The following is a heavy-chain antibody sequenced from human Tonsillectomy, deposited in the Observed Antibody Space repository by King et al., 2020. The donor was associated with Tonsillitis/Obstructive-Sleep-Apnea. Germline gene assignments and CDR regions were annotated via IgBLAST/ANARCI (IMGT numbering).Heavy chain of an antibody. CDR1: GFTFSNAW. Sequence: VQLVESGGGLVKPGGSLRLSCAASGFTFSNAWMSWVRQAPGKGLEWVGRIKSKTDGGTTDYAAPVKGRFTISRDDSKNTLYLQMNSLKTEDTAVYYCTTCTVPAGYYYYSLDVWGQGTTVTVSS. CDR3: TTCTVPAGYYYYSLDV. D-gene: IGHD2-2*01. J-gene: IGHJ6*03. V-gene: IGHV3-15*01. CDR2: IKSKTDGGTT.